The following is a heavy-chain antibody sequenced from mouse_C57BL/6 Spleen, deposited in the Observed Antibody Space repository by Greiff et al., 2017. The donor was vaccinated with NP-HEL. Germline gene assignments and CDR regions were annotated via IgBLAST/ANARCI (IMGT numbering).Heavy chain of an antibody. CDR3: ARRDYDYENFDY. V-gene: IGHV1-18*01. D-gene: IGHD2-4*01. CDR2: INPNNGGT. J-gene: IGHJ2*01. Sequence: VQLKQSGPELVKPGASVKIPCKASGYTFTDYNMDWVKQSHGKSLEWIGDINPNNGGTIYNQKFKGKATLTVDKSSSTAYMELRSLTSEDTAVYYCARRDYDYENFDYWGQGTTLTVSS. CDR1: GYTFTDYN.